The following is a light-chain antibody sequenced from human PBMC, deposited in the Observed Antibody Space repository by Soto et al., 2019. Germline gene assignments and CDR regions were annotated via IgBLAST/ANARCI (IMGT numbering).Light chain of an antibody. CDR3: QQTCSAPHT. CDR1: QTISNF. J-gene: IGKJ2*01. Sequence: DIQMTQSPSSLSASVGDRVTITCRASQTISNFLNWYQKKPGKAPTLLIYSASSLQRGVPANFSGSGSGADFTLPISRVRPEDLATYYCQQTCSAPHTFGQGTKVEIK. V-gene: IGKV1-39*01. CDR2: SAS.